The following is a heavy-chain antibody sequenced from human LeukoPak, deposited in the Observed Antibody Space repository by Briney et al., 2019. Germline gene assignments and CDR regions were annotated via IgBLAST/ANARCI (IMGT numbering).Heavy chain of an antibody. Sequence: KPGASVKVSCKASGYTFTGYYMHWVRQAPGQGLEWMGWIKPNNGGTNYAQKFQGRVTMTRDTSISTAYMELSRLRSDDTAVYYCARARGDIVVVPAAIWFDPWGQGTLVTVSS. CDR1: GYTFTGYY. V-gene: IGHV1-2*02. D-gene: IGHD2-2*01. J-gene: IGHJ5*02. CDR3: ARARGDIVVVPAAIWFDP. CDR2: IKPNNGGT.